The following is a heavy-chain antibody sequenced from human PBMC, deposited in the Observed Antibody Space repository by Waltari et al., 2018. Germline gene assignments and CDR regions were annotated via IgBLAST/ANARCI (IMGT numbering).Heavy chain of an antibody. D-gene: IGHD1-1*01. Sequence: QLQLQESGPGLVKPSETLSLTCTVSGGSISSSSYYWGWIRQPPGKGLEWIGEINHSGSTNYNPSLKSRVTISVDTSKNQFSLKLSSVTAADTAVYYCARVPTTGTTLSYYYYYGMDVWGQGTTVTVSS. CDR1: GGSISSSSYY. J-gene: IGHJ6*02. V-gene: IGHV4-39*07. CDR3: ARVPTTGTTLSYYYYYGMDV. CDR2: INHSGST.